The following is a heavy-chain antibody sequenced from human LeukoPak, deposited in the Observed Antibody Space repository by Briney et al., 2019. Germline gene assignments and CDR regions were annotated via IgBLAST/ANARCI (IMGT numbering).Heavy chain of an antibody. Sequence: GGSLRLSCAASGFTFSSYAMSWVRQAPGKGLEWVSAISGSGGSTYYADSVKGRFTISRDNSKNTLYLQMNSLTAEDTAVYYCAKTTGYSRDAFDIWGQGTMVTVSS. D-gene: IGHD6-13*01. CDR1: GFTFSSYA. CDR2: ISGSGGST. J-gene: IGHJ3*02. V-gene: IGHV3-23*01. CDR3: AKTTGYSRDAFDI.